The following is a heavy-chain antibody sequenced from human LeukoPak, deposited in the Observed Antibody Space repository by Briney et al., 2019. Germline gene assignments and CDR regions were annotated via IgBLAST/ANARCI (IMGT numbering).Heavy chain of an antibody. V-gene: IGHV1-2*02. CDR3: ARDLTGDLYTFFDY. CDR1: GYTFTGYH. CDR2: NQSDSGDT. D-gene: IGHD3-16*02. J-gene: IGHJ4*02. Sequence: GASVKVSCKTTGYTFTGYHLHWVRQAPGQGLEWMAWNQSDSGDTNYAQKFQGRVTVTRDKFTRTSYIEVDRLSSDDTAVYYCARDLTGDLYTFFDYWGQGTLVTVSS.